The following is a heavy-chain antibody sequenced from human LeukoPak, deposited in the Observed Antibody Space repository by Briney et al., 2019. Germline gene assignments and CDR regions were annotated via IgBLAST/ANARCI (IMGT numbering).Heavy chain of an antibody. J-gene: IGHJ4*02. CDR1: GFTSFTFNNAW. CDR3: ATDLLDY. V-gene: IGHV3-15*01. CDR2: IKSKTDGGTA. Sequence: GGSLRLSCRGSGFTSFTFNNAWMSWVRQTPGEGLEWVGRIKSKTDGGTADYTAPVKGRFSISRDDSRNMVYLQVNSLTTEDTAVYYCATDLLDYWGQGTLVTVSP.